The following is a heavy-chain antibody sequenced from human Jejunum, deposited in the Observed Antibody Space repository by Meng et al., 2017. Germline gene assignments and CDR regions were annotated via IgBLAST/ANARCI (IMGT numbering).Heavy chain of an antibody. Sequence: QLQLQESGPGLVKPSETLSLTCSGAGFSMSNRGYHWGWICQTPGKGLEWIGSIYSGGSHKHNPSLKSRVTVSLDTSKKQFSLHLNSLTAADTAVYFCARQLNVWDSAGTYGGDFDFWGQGTLVTVSS. V-gene: IGHV4-39*01. CDR2: IYSGGSH. CDR1: GFSMSNRGYH. D-gene: IGHD2-15*01. CDR3: ARQLNVWDSAGTYGGDFDF. J-gene: IGHJ4*02.